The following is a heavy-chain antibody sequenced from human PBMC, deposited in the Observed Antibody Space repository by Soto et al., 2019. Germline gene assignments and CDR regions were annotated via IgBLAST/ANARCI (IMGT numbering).Heavy chain of an antibody. CDR3: ATVPVGGSYYILSFDY. J-gene: IGHJ4*02. V-gene: IGHV1-24*01. CDR2: FDPEDGET. CDR1: GYTLTELS. Sequence: GASVKVSCKVSGYTLTELSMHWVRQAPGKGLEWMGGFDPEDGETIYAQKFQGRVTMTEDTSTDTAYMELSSLRSEDTAVYYCATVPVGGSYYILSFDYWGQGTLVTVSS. D-gene: IGHD1-26*01.